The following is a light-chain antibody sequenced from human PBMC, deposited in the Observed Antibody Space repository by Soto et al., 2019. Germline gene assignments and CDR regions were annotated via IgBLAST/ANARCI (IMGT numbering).Light chain of an antibody. CDR1: QRIDTW. CDR2: KTT. J-gene: IGKJ1*01. Sequence: DIQMTQSPSILSASVGDRVTITCRASQRIDTWLAWYQQKPGTAPKLLIYKTTILQSGVPSRFSGSESGTEFTLAISSLQPDDFATYYCQEYETFSPWTFGQGTKVEMK. V-gene: IGKV1-5*03. CDR3: QEYETFSPWT.